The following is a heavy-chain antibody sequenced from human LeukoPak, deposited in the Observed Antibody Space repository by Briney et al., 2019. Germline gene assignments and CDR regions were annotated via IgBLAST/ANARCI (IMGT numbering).Heavy chain of an antibody. V-gene: IGHV3-23*01. J-gene: IGHJ4*02. CDR1: GFTFSSYA. D-gene: IGHD2-15*01. CDR3: AKYPSHCSGGSCYSIEWYFDY. CDR2: ISGSGGST. Sequence: GGSLRLSCAASGFTFSSYAMSWVRQAPGKGLEWVSAISGSGGSTYYADSVKGRFTISRDNSKNTLYLQMNSLRAEDTAVYYCAKYPSHCSGGSCYSIEWYFDYWGQGTLVTVSS.